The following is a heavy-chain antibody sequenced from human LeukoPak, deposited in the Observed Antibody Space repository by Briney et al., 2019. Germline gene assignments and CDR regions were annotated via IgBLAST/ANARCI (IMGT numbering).Heavy chain of an antibody. CDR3: ARGGSYLYRPSDY. J-gene: IGHJ4*02. CDR2: INPNRGGT. V-gene: IGHV1-2*02. Sequence: GASVKVSCKASGYTFTGYYMHWVRQAPGQGLEWMGWINPNRGGTNYAQKFQGRVTMTRDTSISTAYMEMSRPRSDDTAVYYCARGGSYLYRPSDYWGQGALVTVSS. CDR1: GYTFTGYY. D-gene: IGHD1-26*01.